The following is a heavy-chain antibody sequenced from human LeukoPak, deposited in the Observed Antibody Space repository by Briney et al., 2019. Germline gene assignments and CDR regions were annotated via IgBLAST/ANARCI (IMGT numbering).Heavy chain of an antibody. CDR1: GFTFSSYG. J-gene: IGHJ4*02. CDR3: ARSYAPGSYSVEY. D-gene: IGHD3-10*01. Sequence: GGSLRLSCAASGFTFSSYGMHWVRQAPGKGLEGVAVISYDGSNKYYADSVKGRFTISRDNSKNTLYLQMNSLRVEDTAVYYCARSYAPGSYSVEYWGQGTLVTVSS. CDR2: ISYDGSNK. V-gene: IGHV3-30*03.